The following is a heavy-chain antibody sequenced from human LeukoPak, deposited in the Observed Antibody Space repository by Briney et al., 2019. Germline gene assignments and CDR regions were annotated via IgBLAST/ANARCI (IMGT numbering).Heavy chain of an antibody. V-gene: IGHV3-21*01. CDR2: ISSSSSYI. D-gene: IGHD6-13*01. J-gene: IGHJ4*02. CDR3: ARDRIAAAGHFDY. Sequence: GGSLRLSCAASGFTFSSYSMNWVRQAPGKGLEWVSSISSSSSYIYYADSVKGRFTISRDNAKNSLYLQMNSLRAEDTAVYYCARDRIAAAGHFDYWGQGTLVTVSS. CDR1: GFTFSSYS.